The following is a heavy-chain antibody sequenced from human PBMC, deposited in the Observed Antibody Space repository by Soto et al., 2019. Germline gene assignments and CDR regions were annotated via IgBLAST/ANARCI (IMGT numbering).Heavy chain of an antibody. CDR2: LIPIFGTA. J-gene: IGHJ5*02. CDR1: GGTFSSSA. V-gene: IGHV1-69*13. Sequence: SVKVSCKASGGTFSSSAISWVRQAPGQGLEWMGGLIPIFGTANYAQKFQGRVTITADATTSTAYMELSRLRSEDTAAYYCAREEVDSDILTGHIFDPWGQGTLVTVSS. CDR3: AREEVDSDILTGHIFDP. D-gene: IGHD3-9*01.